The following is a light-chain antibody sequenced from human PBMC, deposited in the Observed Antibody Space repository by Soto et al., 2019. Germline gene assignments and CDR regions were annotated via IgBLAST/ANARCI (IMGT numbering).Light chain of an antibody. Sequence: EKVLTQSPGTLSLSPGERATLSCRASQSVTSTYLAWYQQKPGQAPRLLIYDASSRATGIPDRFSGSGSGTDFTLTISRLEPEDFAVYYCQQYGSSPPKTFGHGTKVAIK. CDR2: DAS. CDR1: QSVTSTY. J-gene: IGKJ1*01. V-gene: IGKV3-20*01. CDR3: QQYGSSPPKT.